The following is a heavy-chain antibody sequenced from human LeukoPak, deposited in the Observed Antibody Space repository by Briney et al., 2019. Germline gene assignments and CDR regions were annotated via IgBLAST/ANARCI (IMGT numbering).Heavy chain of an antibody. J-gene: IGHJ5*02. CDR1: GYIFTGYY. CDR2: INPNSGDT. CDR3: ATAGYSSGWYWFDP. V-gene: IGHV1-2*02. D-gene: IGHD6-19*01. Sequence: ASVKVSCKASGYIFTGYYMHWVRQAPGQGLEWMGWINPNSGDTNYAQKFQGRVTMTRDTSISTAYMELSRLRSEDTAVYYCATAGYSSGWYWFDPWGQGTLVTVSS.